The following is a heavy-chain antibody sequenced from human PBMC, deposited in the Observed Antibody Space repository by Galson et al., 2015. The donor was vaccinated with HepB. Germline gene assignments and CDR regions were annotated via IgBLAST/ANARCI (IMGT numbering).Heavy chain of an antibody. CDR1: GFTVGDNY. Sequence: SLRLSCAASGFTVGDNYISWVRQAPGKGLEWISVLYPPGNTYYADSVKGRFTISRDTSKNTLYPQMNSLKVEDTAVYYCAGEGGPGPGSFNYWGQGTLVAVSA. CDR3: AGEGGPGPGSFNY. J-gene: IGHJ4*02. V-gene: IGHV3-53*01. CDR2: LYPPGNT.